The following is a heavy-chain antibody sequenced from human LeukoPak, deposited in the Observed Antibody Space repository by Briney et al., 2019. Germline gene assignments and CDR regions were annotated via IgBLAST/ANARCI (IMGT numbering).Heavy chain of an antibody. CDR1: GFTFSSYA. CDR3: AKDPLSPAVTTIYAFDI. D-gene: IGHD5-12*01. Sequence: GGSLRLSCAASGFTFSSYATSWVRQAPGKGLEWVSAISGSGGSTYYADSVKGRFTISRDNSKDTLYLQMNSLRAEDTAVYYCAKDPLSPAVTTIYAFDIWGQGTMVTVSS. V-gene: IGHV3-23*01. J-gene: IGHJ3*02. CDR2: ISGSGGST.